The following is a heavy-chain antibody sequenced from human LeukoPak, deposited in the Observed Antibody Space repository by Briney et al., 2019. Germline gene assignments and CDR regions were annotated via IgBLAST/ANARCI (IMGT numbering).Heavy chain of an antibody. J-gene: IGHJ4*02. V-gene: IGHV4-4*07. D-gene: IGHD3-22*01. CDR1: GGSISSYY. Sequence: PSETLSLTCTVSGGSISSYYWSWIRQPPGKGLEWIGRIYTSGSTNYNPSLKSRVTMSVDTSKNQFSLKLSSVTAADTAVYYCARAAYYYDSSGYTSFDYWGQGTLVTVSS. CDR3: ARAAYYYDSSGYTSFDY. CDR2: IYTSGST.